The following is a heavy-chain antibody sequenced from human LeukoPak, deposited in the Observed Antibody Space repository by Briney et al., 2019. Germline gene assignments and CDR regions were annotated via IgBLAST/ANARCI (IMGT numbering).Heavy chain of an antibody. CDR1: GGSISSYY. D-gene: IGHD5-18*01. Sequence: PSETLSLTCTVSGGSISSYYWSWIRQPPGEGLEWIGEINHSESTNYNPSLKSRVTISVDTFKNQFSLRLSSVTDADTAVYYCARGQVGSYVYYYYYGMDVWGRGTTVTVSS. CDR2: INHSEST. CDR3: ARGQVGSYVYYYYYGMDV. V-gene: IGHV4-34*01. J-gene: IGHJ6*02.